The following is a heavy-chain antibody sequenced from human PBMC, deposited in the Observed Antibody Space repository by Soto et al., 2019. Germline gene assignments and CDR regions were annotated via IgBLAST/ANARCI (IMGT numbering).Heavy chain of an antibody. D-gene: IGHD2-15*01. CDR1: GFTFSSYA. Sequence: GGSLRLSCAASGFTFSSYAMSWVRQAPGKGLEWVSAISGSGGSTYYADSVKGRFTISRDNSKNTLYLQMNSLRAEDTAVYYCAKGYCSGGSCYSEYYYGMDVWGQGTTVTSP. J-gene: IGHJ6*02. CDR2: ISGSGGST. V-gene: IGHV3-23*01. CDR3: AKGYCSGGSCYSEYYYGMDV.